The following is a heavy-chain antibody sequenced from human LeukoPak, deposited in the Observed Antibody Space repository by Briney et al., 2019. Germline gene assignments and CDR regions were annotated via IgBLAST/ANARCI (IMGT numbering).Heavy chain of an antibody. CDR1: GFTFSSYS. Sequence: GGSLRLSCAASGFTFSSYSMNWVRQAPGKGLEWVSSISSSSYIYYADSVKGRFTISRDNAKNSLYLQMNSLRAEDTAVYYCARPRRSDILTGYYLDYYYGMDVWGQGTTVTVSS. CDR3: ARPRRSDILTGYYLDYYYGMDV. CDR2: ISSSSYI. V-gene: IGHV3-21*01. D-gene: IGHD3-9*01. J-gene: IGHJ6*02.